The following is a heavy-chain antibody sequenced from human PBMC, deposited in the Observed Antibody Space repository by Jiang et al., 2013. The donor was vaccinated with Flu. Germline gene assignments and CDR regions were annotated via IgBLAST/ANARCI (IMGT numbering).Heavy chain of an antibody. D-gene: IGHD4-17*01. J-gene: IGHJ4*02. CDR2: INGPGSSL. Sequence: GLVWISRINGPGSSLSYADFVKGRFVISRDNAKNTLYLQMNGLTVEDTGVYYCTRGAAGYGQFDYWGLGTLVTVSA. V-gene: IGHV3-74*01. CDR3: TRGAAGYGQFDY.